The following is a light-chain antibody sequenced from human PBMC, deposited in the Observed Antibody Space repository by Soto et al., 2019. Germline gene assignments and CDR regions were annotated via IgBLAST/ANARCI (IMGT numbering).Light chain of an antibody. CDR2: DVS. Sequence: QSALTQPRSVSGSPGQSVTISCTGTSSDVGGYNYVSWYQQHPGKAPKLMIYDVSKRPSGVPDRFSGSKSGNTASLTISGLQAEDEAEYYCCSYAGSLGVFGTGTKVTVL. CDR1: SSDVGGYNY. J-gene: IGLJ1*01. CDR3: CSYAGSLGV. V-gene: IGLV2-11*01.